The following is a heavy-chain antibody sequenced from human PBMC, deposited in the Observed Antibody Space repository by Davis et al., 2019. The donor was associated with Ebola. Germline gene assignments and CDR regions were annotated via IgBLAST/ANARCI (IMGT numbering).Heavy chain of an antibody. Sequence: ESLKISCSASGFTFNDAWMSWVRQTPGKGLEWIGTMYYSGSTYYNPSLKSRLTLSVDTSRNHFSLELTSVTSADTAIYYCARNSSGFGHYDHWGQGILITVSS. J-gene: IGHJ5*02. CDR2: MYYSGST. V-gene: IGHV4-59*01. D-gene: IGHD3-22*01. CDR1: GFTFNDAW. CDR3: ARNSSGFGHYDH.